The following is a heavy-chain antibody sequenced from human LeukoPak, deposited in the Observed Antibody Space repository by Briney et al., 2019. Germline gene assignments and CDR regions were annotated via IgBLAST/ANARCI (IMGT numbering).Heavy chain of an antibody. V-gene: IGHV3-11*01. CDR3: AKDLWGSYFVSYFDY. CDR1: GFTFSDYY. Sequence: PGGSLRLSCAASGFTFSDYYMSWIRQAPGKGLEWVSYISSSGSTIYYADSVKGRFTISRDNAKNSLYPQMNSLRAEDTAVYYCAKDLWGSYFVSYFDYWGQGTLVTVSS. J-gene: IGHJ4*02. CDR2: ISSSGSTI. D-gene: IGHD1-26*01.